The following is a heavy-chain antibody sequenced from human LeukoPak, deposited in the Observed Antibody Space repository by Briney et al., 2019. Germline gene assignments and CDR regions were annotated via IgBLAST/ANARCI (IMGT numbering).Heavy chain of an antibody. CDR3: AKGSPGRTQWLAYFDY. D-gene: IGHD6-19*01. CDR1: GFTFDDYG. CDR2: ISGSGGST. Sequence: PGGSLRLSCAASGFTFDDYGMSWVRQAPGKGLEWVSAISGSGGSTYYADSVKGRFTISRDNSKNTLYLQMNSLRAEDTAVYYCAKGSPGRTQWLAYFDYWGQGTLVTVSS. V-gene: IGHV3-23*01. J-gene: IGHJ4*02.